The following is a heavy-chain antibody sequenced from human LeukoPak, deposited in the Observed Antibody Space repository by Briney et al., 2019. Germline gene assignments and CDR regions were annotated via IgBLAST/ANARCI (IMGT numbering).Heavy chain of an antibody. D-gene: IGHD3-10*01. J-gene: IGHJ4*02. CDR2: IYYSGST. V-gene: IGHV4-39*07. CDR3: ARSYGSGSYYSPN. Sequence: PSETLSLTCTVSGGSISSSSYYWGWIRQPPGKGLEWIGSIYYSGSTYYNPSLKSRVTISVDTSKNQFSLKLSSVTAADTAVYYCARSYGSGSYYSPNWGQGTLVTVSS. CDR1: GGSISSSSYY.